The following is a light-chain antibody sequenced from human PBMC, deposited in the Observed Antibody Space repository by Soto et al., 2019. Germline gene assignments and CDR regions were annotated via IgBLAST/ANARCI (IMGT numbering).Light chain of an antibody. V-gene: IGLV2-23*02. J-gene: IGLJ1*01. CDR2: EVG. CDR3: CSYAGSGGV. Sequence: QSVLTQPASVSGSPGQSITISCTGTSSDVGSYNLVSWYQQYPGKAPKLMIYEVGKRPSGVSTRFSGSKSGNTASLTISGLQAEDEADYFCCSYAGSGGVFGTGTKVTVL. CDR1: SSDVGSYNL.